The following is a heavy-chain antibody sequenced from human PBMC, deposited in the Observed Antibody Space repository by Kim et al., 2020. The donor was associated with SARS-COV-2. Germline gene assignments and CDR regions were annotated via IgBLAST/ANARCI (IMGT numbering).Heavy chain of an antibody. CDR3: AHSRRYNWNGRFDP. D-gene: IGHD1-1*01. V-gene: IGHV2-5*02. J-gene: IGHJ5*02. Sequence: SGPTLVKPTQTLTLTCTFSGFSLSTSGVGVGWIRQPPGKALEWLALIYWDDDKRYSPSLKSRLTITKDTSKNQVVLTMTNMVPVDTATYYCAHSRRYNWNGRFDPWGQGTLVTVSS. CDR2: IYWDDDK. CDR1: GFSLSTSGVG.